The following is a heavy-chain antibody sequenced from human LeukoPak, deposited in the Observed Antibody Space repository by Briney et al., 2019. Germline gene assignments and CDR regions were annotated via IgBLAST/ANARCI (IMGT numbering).Heavy chain of an antibody. D-gene: IGHD3-10*01. CDR1: GYTFTNYD. J-gene: IGHJ4*02. CDR3: ARGRGGTVVRGYLDY. Sequence: ASVKVSCKASGYTFTNYDIMWVRQATGQGPEWMGWMNSNSGNTGYAQKFQGRVTMTRDTSTNTAYMELHSLTSEGTAVYYCARGRGGTVVRGYLDYWGQGTLVTVSS. V-gene: IGHV1-8*01. CDR2: MNSNSGNT.